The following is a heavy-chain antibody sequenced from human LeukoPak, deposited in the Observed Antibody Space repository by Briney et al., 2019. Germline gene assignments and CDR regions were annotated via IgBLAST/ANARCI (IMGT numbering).Heavy chain of an antibody. V-gene: IGHV4-39*07. D-gene: IGHD2-15*01. CDR3: ARKGYCSGGSCDYYFDY. J-gene: IGHJ4*02. CDR1: GGSLSSTIHN. CDR2: IYYSGST. Sequence: SETLSLTCTVSGGSLSSTIHNWGWIRQPPGKGLEWLGSIYYSGSTYYNPSLKSRVTISVDTSRNKFSLDLSSVTAADTAVYYCARKGYCSGGSCDYYFDYWGQGTLVTVSS.